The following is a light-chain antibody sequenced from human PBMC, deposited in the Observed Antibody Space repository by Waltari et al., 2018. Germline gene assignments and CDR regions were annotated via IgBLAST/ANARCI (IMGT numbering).Light chain of an antibody. CDR3: QQYGSSPPWT. V-gene: IGKV3-20*01. CDR2: GAS. CDR1: QSVSSSY. Sequence: IVLTQSRGTLSLSPGERATRSCRASQSVSSSYLAWYQQKPGQAPRLLIYGASSRATGIPDRFSGSGSGTDFTLTISRLEPEDFAVYYCQQYGSSPPWTFGQGTKVEIK. J-gene: IGKJ1*01.